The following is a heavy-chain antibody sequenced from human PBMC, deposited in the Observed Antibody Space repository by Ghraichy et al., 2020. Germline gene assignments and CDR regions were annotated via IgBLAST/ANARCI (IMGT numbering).Heavy chain of an antibody. J-gene: IGHJ6*02. D-gene: IGHD3/OR15-3a*01. CDR3: ARDTGWYDFWSDYYRGYGMDV. CDR2: IKQDGSER. CDR1: GFTFSTYW. V-gene: IGHV3-7*01. Sequence: GGSLRLSCGASGFTFSTYWMSWVRQAPGKGLEWVANIKQDGSERHYVDFVKGRFTISRDNAKNSLYLQMNSLRAEDTAEYYCARDTGWYDFWSDYYRGYGMDVWGQGTTVIVSS.